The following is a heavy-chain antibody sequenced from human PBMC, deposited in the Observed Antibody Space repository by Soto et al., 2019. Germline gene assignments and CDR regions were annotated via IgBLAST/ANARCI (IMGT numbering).Heavy chain of an antibody. CDR1: GFTFTNYW. D-gene: IGHD2-15*01. V-gene: IGHV3-74*01. J-gene: IGHJ6*03. Sequence: EVKLVESGGGLVQPGGSLRLSCAASGFTFTNYWMYWVRQAPGKGLVWVSRINSDGSVSSYADSVKGRLTISRDNVKNTLYLQMNSLSAEDTAVYYCARGDCVGGTCYSLAGSFYYYMDVWGIGTTVTVFS. CDR2: INSDGSVS. CDR3: ARGDCVGGTCYSLAGSFYYYMDV.